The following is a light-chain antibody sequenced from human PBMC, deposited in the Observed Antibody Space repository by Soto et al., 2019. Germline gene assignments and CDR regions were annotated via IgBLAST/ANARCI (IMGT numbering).Light chain of an antibody. J-gene: IGKJ1*01. CDR1: QSLRSS. CDR2: GAS. Sequence: VMTQSPATPSVSPGERATLSCRASQSLRSSLAWYQQKPGQAPRLLIYGASTRATGIPARFSGSGSGTEFTLTISSLQSEDFAVYYCQQYNNWPRTFGQGTKVDIK. CDR3: QQYNNWPRT. V-gene: IGKV3-15*01.